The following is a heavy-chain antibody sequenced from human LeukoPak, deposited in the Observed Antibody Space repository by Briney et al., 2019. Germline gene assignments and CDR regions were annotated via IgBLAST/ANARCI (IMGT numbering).Heavy chain of an antibody. CDR2: INPNSGGT. Sequence: ASVKVSCKASGYTFTSYGISWVRQAPGQGLEWMGWINPNSGGTNYAQKFQGRVTMTRDTSISTAYMELSRLRSDDTAVYYCARDVPYDLWGQGTLVTVSS. CDR3: ARDVPYDL. D-gene: IGHD3-3*01. CDR1: GYTFTSYG. J-gene: IGHJ4*02. V-gene: IGHV1-2*02.